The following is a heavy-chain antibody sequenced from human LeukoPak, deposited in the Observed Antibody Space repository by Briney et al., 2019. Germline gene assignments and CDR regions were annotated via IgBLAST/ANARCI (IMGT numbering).Heavy chain of an antibody. CDR1: VHSISSCNEY. CDR3: ARGPARGWYTWTFTNRGDYFDY. V-gene: IGHV4-39*01. J-gene: IGHJ4*02. Sequence: SVTVSLTCTLSVHSISSCNEYGAWSRHPPGKGLACIGSIYFGGGTYYNPSLKSRVTISVDTSKNQFSLKLSSVTAADTAVYYCARGPARGWYTWTFTNRGDYFDYWGQGTLVTASS. D-gene: IGHD6-19*01. CDR2: IYFGGGT.